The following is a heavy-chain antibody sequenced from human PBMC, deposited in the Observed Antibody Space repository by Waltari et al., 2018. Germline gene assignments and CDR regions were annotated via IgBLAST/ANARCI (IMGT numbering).Heavy chain of an antibody. CDR2: IKMDGSTT. J-gene: IGHJ6*02. CDR3: AKVGILTGYNYGIDV. V-gene: IGHV3-74*01. D-gene: IGHD3-9*01. Sequence: DVQLVESGGGLVQPGGSLRLSCAASGFTFSSYWMHWVRQAPGKGLVWVSRIKMDGSTTDYADSVKGRITISRDNAKNRLYLHMNSLRTEDTAVYYCAKVGILTGYNYGIDVWGQGTTVTVSS. CDR1: GFTFSSYW.